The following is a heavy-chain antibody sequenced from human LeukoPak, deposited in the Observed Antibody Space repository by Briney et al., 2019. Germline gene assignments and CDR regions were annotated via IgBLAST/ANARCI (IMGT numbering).Heavy chain of an antibody. CDR2: INPSGGST. Sequence: ASVKVSCKASGYTFTSYYMHWVRQAPRQGLEWMGIINPSGGSTSYAQKFQGRVTMTRDTSTSTVYMELSSLRSEDTAVYYCAKGITMVRGAPRGSAFDIWGQGTMVTVSS. CDR1: GYTFTSYY. D-gene: IGHD3-10*01. V-gene: IGHV1-46*01. J-gene: IGHJ3*02. CDR3: AKGITMVRGAPRGSAFDI.